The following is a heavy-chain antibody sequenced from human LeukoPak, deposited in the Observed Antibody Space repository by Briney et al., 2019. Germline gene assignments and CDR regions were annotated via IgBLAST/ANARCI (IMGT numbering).Heavy chain of an antibody. CDR1: GFTFSSYG. Sequence: GGSLRLSCVASGFTFSSYGMHWVRQAPGKGLEWVAVISYDGYKKNYAESVKGRFTISRDDSKNSLYLQMNSLRTEDTALYYCAREGSALDYWGQGTRVTIAS. CDR3: AREGSALDY. J-gene: IGHJ4*02. V-gene: IGHV3-30*03. CDR2: ISYDGYKK.